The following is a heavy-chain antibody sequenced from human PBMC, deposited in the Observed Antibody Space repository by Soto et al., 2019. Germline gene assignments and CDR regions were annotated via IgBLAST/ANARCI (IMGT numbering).Heavy chain of an antibody. Sequence: SETLSLTCAVYGGSFSGYYWTWIRQPPGTGLEWIGEINHSGSTNYNPSLKSRVTISVDTSKNQFSLKLTSVTAADTAVYYCARDNITSLFDYWSQGTLVTVSS. D-gene: IGHD1-1*01. V-gene: IGHV4-34*01. CDR3: ARDNITSLFDY. CDR1: GGSFSGYY. CDR2: INHSGST. J-gene: IGHJ4*02.